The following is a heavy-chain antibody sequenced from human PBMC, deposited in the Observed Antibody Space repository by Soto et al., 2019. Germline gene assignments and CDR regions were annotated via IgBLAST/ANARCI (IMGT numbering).Heavy chain of an antibody. CDR2: IYYSGST. D-gene: IGHD5-18*01. V-gene: IGHV4-59*01. J-gene: IGHJ4*02. Sequence: SETLSLTCTVSGGSISSYYWSWIRQPPGKGLEWIGYIYYSGSTNYNPSLKSRVTISVDTSKNQFSLKLSSVTAADTAVYYCARVKTAMTNYFDYWGQGTLVTVSS. CDR3: ARVKTAMTNYFDY. CDR1: GGSISSYY.